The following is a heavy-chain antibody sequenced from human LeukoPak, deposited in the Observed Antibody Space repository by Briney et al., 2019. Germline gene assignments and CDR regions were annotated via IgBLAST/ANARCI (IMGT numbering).Heavy chain of an antibody. CDR3: AREQRGYSGYANLAFDY. V-gene: IGHV1-69*04. J-gene: IGHJ4*02. CDR1: GGTFSSYA. CDR2: IIPILGIA. D-gene: IGHD5-12*01. Sequence: GASVKVSCKASGGTFSSYAISWVRQAPGQGLEWMGRIIPILGIANYAQKFQGRVTITADKSTSTAYMELSSLRSEDTAVYYCAREQRGYSGYANLAFDYWGQGTLVTVSS.